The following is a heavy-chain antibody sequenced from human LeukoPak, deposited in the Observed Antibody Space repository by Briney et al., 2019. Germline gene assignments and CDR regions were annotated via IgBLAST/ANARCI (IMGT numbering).Heavy chain of an antibody. CDR1: GGSISSSSYY. CDR3: ARQIIAAASP. Sequence: PSETLSLTCTVSGGSISSSSYYWGWIRQPPGKGLEWIGSIYYSGSTYYNPSLKSRVTISVDTSKNQFSLKLSPVTAADTAVYYCARQIIAAASPWGQGTLVTVSS. CDR2: IYYSGST. V-gene: IGHV4-39*01. J-gene: IGHJ5*02. D-gene: IGHD6-13*01.